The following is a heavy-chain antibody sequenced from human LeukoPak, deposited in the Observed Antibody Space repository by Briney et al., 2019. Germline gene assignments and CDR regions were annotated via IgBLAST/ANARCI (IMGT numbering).Heavy chain of an antibody. CDR1: GGSISTSSYH. Sequence: PSETLSLTCTVSGGSISTSSYHWGWIRQAPGKGLEWIGTIYYSGSTYYNPSLKSRLTMSVDTSKNHFSLRLSSVTAADTAVYYCARPRVGSSSWSSFDYWSQGTLVTVSS. CDR3: ARPRVGSSSWSSFDY. D-gene: IGHD6-6*01. CDR2: IYYSGST. V-gene: IGHV4-39*01. J-gene: IGHJ4*02.